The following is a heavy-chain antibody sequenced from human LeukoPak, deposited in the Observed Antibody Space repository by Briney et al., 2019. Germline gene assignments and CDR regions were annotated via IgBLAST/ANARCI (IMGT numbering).Heavy chain of an antibody. CDR3: AKKDYYDSSGYYSHPYYFDY. CDR1: GFTFSSYG. CDR2: ISSSSSTI. V-gene: IGHV3-48*01. D-gene: IGHD3-22*01. Sequence: GGSLRLACAASGFTFSSYGMTWVRQAPGKGMEWVSYISSSSSTIYYADSVKGGFTISRDNAKNSLYLQLNSLRAEDTAVYYCAKKDYYDSSGYYSHPYYFDYWGQGTLVTVSS. J-gene: IGHJ4*02.